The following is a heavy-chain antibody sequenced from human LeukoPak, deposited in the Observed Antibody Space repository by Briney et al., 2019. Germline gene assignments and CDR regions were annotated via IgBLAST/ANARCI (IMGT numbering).Heavy chain of an antibody. D-gene: IGHD1-26*01. CDR2: IWGDGSNK. V-gene: IGHV3-33*01. CDR1: GFTFSNNG. Sequence: PGTSLRLSCAASGFTFSNNGMHWVRQAPDKGLEWLSLIWGDGSNKYYADSVKGRFTISRDNSKKTLYLQMNSLRAEDTAVYYCGSNDASAYYQSIDYWGQGTLVTVSS. J-gene: IGHJ4*02. CDR3: GSNDASAYYQSIDY.